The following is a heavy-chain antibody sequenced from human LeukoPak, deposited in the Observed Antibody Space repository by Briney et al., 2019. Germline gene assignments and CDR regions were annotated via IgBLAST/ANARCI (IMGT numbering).Heavy chain of an antibody. D-gene: IGHD3-10*02. CDR2: MKQDGSDK. J-gene: IGHJ6*04. CDR3: AELGITMIGGV. V-gene: IGHV3-7*01. CDR1: GFTFSSYW. Sequence: GGSLRLSCAASGFTFSSYWMSWVRQAPGKGLEWVANMKQDGSDKYYVDSVKGRFTISRDNAKNSLYLQMNSLRAEDTAVYYCAELGITMIGGVWGKGTTVTISS.